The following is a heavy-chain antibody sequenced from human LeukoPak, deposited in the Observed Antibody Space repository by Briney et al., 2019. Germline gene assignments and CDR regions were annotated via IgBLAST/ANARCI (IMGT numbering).Heavy chain of an antibody. CDR2: MNPNSGNT. D-gene: IGHD6-13*01. J-gene: IGHJ6*02. CDR1: GYTFTSYD. CDR3: ARVRRSSSLGVHYYYYYGMDV. V-gene: IGHV1-8*01. Sequence: ASVKVSCKASGYTFTSYDINWVRQATGQGLGWMGWMNPNSGNTGYAQKFQGRVTMTRNTSISTAYMELSSLRSEDTAVYYCARVRRSSSLGVHYYYYYGMDVWGQGTTVTVSS.